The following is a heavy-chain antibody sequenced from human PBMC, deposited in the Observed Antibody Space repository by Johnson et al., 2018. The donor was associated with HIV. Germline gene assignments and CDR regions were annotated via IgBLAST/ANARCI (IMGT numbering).Heavy chain of an antibody. CDR2: IKRPIDGGTT. V-gene: IGHV3-15*01. D-gene: IGHD6-13*01. CDR3: TTDLAAVGSGAFDI. J-gene: IGHJ3*02. CDR1: QFTFSRYY. Sequence: EQLVESGGGLAKPAWSPRLSCAASQFTFSRYYMNCVLQAPGKGLEWVGRIKRPIDGGTTYYAASVQGRFTISRDDSKNTLYLQMNSLKTEDTAIYSCTTDLAAVGSGAFDIWGQGTMVTVSS.